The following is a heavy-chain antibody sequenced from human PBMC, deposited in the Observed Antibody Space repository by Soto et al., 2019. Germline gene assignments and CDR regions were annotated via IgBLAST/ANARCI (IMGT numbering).Heavy chain of an antibody. Sequence: GGSLRLSCAASGFTFSDYYMSWIRQAPGKGLEWVSYISSSSSYTNYADSVKGRFPISRDNAKNSLYLQMNSLRAEDTAVYYCARVSGVWLPKAGHYGMDVWGQGTTVTVSS. D-gene: IGHD5-12*01. V-gene: IGHV3-11*06. CDR3: ARVSGVWLPKAGHYGMDV. CDR2: ISSSSSYT. J-gene: IGHJ6*02. CDR1: GFTFSDYY.